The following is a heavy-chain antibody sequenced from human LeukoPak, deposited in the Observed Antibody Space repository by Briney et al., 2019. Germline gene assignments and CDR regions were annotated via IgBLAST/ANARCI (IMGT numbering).Heavy chain of an antibody. D-gene: IGHD4-23*01. V-gene: IGHV4-61*02. CDR2: IYTTGST. J-gene: IGHJ4*02. Sequence: PSETLSLTCTVSGGSISSGSDYWNWIRQPAGKGLEWIGRIYTTGSTNYIPSLKSRITISLDTSKSQFSPNLNSVTAADTAVYYCARGLYGDNFHFDSWGQGTLVTVSS. CDR3: ARGLYGDNFHFDS. CDR1: GGSISSGSDY.